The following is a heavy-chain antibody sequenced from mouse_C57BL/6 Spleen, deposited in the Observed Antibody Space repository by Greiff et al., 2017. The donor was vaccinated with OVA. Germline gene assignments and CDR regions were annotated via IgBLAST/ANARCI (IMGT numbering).Heavy chain of an antibody. CDR1: GYTFTSYW. CDR2: IDPNSGGT. CDR3: ERGVCYNNHEGYAMDY. Sequence: QVQLQQPGAELVKPGASVKLSCKASGYTFTSYWMHWVKQRPGRGLEWIGRIDPNSGGTKYNEKFKSKATLTVDKPSSTAYMQLSNLTSEDSAVYYCERGVCYNNHEGYAMDYWGQGTSVTVSS. V-gene: IGHV1-72*01. D-gene: IGHD2-5*01. J-gene: IGHJ4*01.